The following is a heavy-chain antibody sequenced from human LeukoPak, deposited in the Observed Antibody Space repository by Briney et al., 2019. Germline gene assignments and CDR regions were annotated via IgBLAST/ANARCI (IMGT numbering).Heavy chain of an antibody. CDR3: ARTARPYYYYYYMDV. CDR1: GGSISSHY. J-gene: IGHJ6*03. V-gene: IGHV4-59*11. Sequence: SETLSLTCTVSGGSISSHYWSWIRQPPGKGLEWIGYIYYSGSTNYNPSLKSRVIISVDTSKNQFSLKLSSVTAADTAVYYCARTARPYYYYYYMDVWGKGTTVTVSS. CDR2: IYYSGST. D-gene: IGHD6-6*01.